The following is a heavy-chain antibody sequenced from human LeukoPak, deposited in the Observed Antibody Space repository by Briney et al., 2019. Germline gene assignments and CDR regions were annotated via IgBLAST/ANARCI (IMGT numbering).Heavy chain of an antibody. Sequence: PSETLSLTCAVSGYSISSGYYRGWIRQPPGKGLEWIGSIYHSGSTYYNPSLKSRVTISVDTSKNQFSLKLSSVTAADTAVYYCARAGITIFGVVKLGAFDIWGQGTMVTVSS. V-gene: IGHV4-38-2*01. D-gene: IGHD3-3*01. CDR2: IYHSGST. CDR3: ARAGITIFGVVKLGAFDI. CDR1: GYSISSGYY. J-gene: IGHJ3*02.